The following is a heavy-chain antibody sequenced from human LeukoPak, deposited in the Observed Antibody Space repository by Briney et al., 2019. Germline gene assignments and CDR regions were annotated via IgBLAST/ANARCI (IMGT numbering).Heavy chain of an antibody. V-gene: IGHV3-23*01. CDR2: ISGSGGST. D-gene: IGHD6-13*01. J-gene: IGHJ6*03. Sequence: PGGSLRLSCAASGFTFSSYAMSGVRQAPGKGLEGVSAISGSGGSTYYADSVRGRFTISRDNSKNGLYLQMNSLRPEDTAIYYCAREGFTSSWLYYYYYMDVWDKGTTVTVSS. CDR1: GFTFSSYA. CDR3: AREGFTSSWLYYYYYMDV.